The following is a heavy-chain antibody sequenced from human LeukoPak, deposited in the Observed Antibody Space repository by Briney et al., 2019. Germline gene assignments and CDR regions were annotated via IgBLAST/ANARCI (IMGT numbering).Heavy chain of an antibody. Sequence: GGSLRLSRAASGFTFSDSAMHWVRQASGKGLEWVGRIRSKPNSYATVYAASVKGRFTISRDDSKNTAYLQMSSLKTEDTAVYYCTRQSSAVDDWGQGTLVIVSS. CDR1: GFTFSDSA. CDR3: TRQSSAVDD. CDR2: IRSKPNSYAT. J-gene: IGHJ4*02. V-gene: IGHV3-73*01. D-gene: IGHD3-16*02.